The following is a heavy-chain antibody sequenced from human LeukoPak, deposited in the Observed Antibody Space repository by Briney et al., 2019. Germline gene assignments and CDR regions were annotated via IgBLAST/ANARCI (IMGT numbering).Heavy chain of an antibody. CDR3: AREGVYYDILAAYYRPYYFDF. CDR2: INHGGST. Sequence: PSETLSLTCTVSGGSISSYYWSWIRQPPGKGLEWIGEINHGGSTNYNPSLKSRLTISVDTSKDQFSLKLSSVTAADTAVYYCAREGVYYDILAAYYRPYYFDFWGQGTLVTVYS. D-gene: IGHD3-9*01. CDR1: GGSISSYY. J-gene: IGHJ4*02. V-gene: IGHV4-34*01.